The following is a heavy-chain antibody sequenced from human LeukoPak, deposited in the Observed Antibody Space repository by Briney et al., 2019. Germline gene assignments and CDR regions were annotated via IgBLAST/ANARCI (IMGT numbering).Heavy chain of an antibody. J-gene: IGHJ4*02. CDR3: ARGGPSRPLAR. V-gene: IGHV3-48*04. Sequence: GGSLRLSCAASGFTFSSYSMNWARQAPGKGLEWVSYIGTGGSPIYYTDSVKGRFSISRDTAKNSLYLQMNSLRVEDTAVYYCARGGPSRPLARWGQGTLVTVSS. CDR1: GFTFSSYS. CDR2: IGTGGSPI. D-gene: IGHD6-6*01.